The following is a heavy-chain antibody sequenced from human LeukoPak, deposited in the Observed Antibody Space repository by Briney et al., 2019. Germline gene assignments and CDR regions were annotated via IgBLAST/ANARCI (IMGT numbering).Heavy chain of an antibody. CDR1: GYTFTSYY. D-gene: IGHD3-22*01. CDR2: INPSGGST. Sequence: ASVKVPCKASGYTFTSYYMHWVRQAPGQGLEWMGIINPSGGSTSYAQKFQGRVTMARDTSTSTVYMELSSLRSEDTAVYYCARAEDDSSGYYPYYFDYWGQGTLVTVSS. J-gene: IGHJ4*02. CDR3: ARAEDDSSGYYPYYFDY. V-gene: IGHV1-46*01.